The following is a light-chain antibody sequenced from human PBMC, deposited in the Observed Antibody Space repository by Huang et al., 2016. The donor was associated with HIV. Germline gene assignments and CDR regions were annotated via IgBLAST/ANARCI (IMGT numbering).Light chain of an antibody. J-gene: IGKJ2*03. CDR3: QQYYTYPHS. V-gene: IGKV1-8*01. CDR2: SAS. Sequence: AIRLTQSPSSLSASTGDRVTITCRASPGISSYLAWYQQKPGKAPKLLISSASTLQSGVPSRFSGSGFGTDFTLTISSLQSEDLGTYHCQQYYTYPHSFGQGTKLEIE. CDR1: PGISSY.